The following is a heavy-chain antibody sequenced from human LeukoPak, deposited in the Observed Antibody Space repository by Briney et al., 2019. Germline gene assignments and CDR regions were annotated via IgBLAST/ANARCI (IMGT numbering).Heavy chain of an antibody. CDR3: ARTVPTVTTYWYFDL. D-gene: IGHD4-17*01. J-gene: IGHJ2*01. Sequence: ASVKVSCKASGYTFTSYGINWVRQAPGQGLEWMGWISGYNGNTNYAQKLQCRVTMTTDTSKSTAYMELRSLRSDDTAVYYCARTVPTVTTYWYFDLWGRGTLVTVSS. CDR1: GYTFTSYG. V-gene: IGHV1-18*01. CDR2: ISGYNGNT.